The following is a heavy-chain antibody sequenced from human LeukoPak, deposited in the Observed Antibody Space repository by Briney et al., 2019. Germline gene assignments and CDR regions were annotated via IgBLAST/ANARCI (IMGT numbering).Heavy chain of an antibody. CDR3: ARARDYFDY. CDR1: GFTFDNYE. Sequence: PGGSLTLSCVASGFTFDNYEMNWVRQAPGKGLEWLSYISSSSSTIYYADSVGGRFTISRDNAKNSLYLQMNSLRAEDTAVYYCARARDYFDYWGQGTLVTVSS. J-gene: IGHJ4*02. CDR2: ISSSSSTI. V-gene: IGHV3-48*03.